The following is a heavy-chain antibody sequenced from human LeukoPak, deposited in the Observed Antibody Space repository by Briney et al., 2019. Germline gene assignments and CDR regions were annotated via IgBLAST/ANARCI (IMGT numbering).Heavy chain of an antibody. CDR3: ARDFKPYYYDSSGYYLDY. J-gene: IGHJ4*02. V-gene: IGHV1-69*13. D-gene: IGHD3-22*01. CDR2: IIPIFGTA. Sequence: GASVKVSCKASGCTFSSYAISWVRQAPGQGLEWMGGIIPIFGTANYAQKFQGRVTITADESTSTAYMELSSLRSEDTAVYYCARDFKPYYYDSSGYYLDYWGQGTLVTVSS. CDR1: GCTFSSYA.